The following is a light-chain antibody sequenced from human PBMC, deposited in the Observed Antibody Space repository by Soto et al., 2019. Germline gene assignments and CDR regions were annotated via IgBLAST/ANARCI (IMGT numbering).Light chain of an antibody. CDR1: SSDVGGYNF. J-gene: IGLJ1*01. CDR3: SSYSGTNNYV. Sequence: GTSSDVGGYNFGSWYQHDPGRAPKLRMXXXXXRPSGVPNRFSGSKSGNTASLTVSGLQAEDEADYYCSSYSGTNNYVFGTGTKVT. V-gene: IGLV2-8*01. CDR2: XXX.